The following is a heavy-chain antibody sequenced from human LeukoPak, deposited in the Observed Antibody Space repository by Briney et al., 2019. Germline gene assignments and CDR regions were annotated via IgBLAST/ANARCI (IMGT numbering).Heavy chain of an antibody. J-gene: IGHJ4*02. CDR1: GFTFSTYW. Sequence: GGSLRLSCAASGFTFSTYWMPWVRQAPGKGLVWVSRINTDGSSTSYADSVKGRFTISRDNAKNTLYLQMNSLRVEDTAVYYCARDARGYDPFYWGQGTLVTVS. V-gene: IGHV3-74*01. CDR2: INTDGSST. CDR3: ARDARGYDPFY. D-gene: IGHD3-3*01.